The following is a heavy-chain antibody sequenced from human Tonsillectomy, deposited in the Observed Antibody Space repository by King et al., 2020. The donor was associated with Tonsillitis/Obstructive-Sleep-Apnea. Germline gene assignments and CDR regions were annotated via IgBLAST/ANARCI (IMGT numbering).Heavy chain of an antibody. CDR3: ARVTGSTTGNWFDP. D-gene: IGHD2/OR15-2a*01. CDR2: IIPIVGLT. J-gene: IGHJ5*02. V-gene: IGHV1-69*04. Sequence: QLVQSGAEVKKPGSSVRVSCKASGGTLNSYSISWVRQAPGQGLEWMGRIIPIVGLTNYAQKFQDRVTITAEKSSRTAYMELTSLRSEDAAVYYWARVTGSTTGNWFDPWGQGTLVTVSS. CDR1: GGTLNSYS.